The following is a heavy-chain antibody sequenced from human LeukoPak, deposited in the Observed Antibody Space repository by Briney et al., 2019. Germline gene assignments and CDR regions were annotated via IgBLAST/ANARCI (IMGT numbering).Heavy chain of an antibody. J-gene: IGHJ6*02. Sequence: GGSLRLSCAASGFTFSDYYMSWIRQAPGKGLEWVPYISSSGSTIYYADSVKGRFTISRDNAKNSLYLQMNSLRAEDTAVYYCARVLPDGYSYYYGMDVWGQGTTVTVSS. CDR2: ISSSGSTI. D-gene: IGHD1-14*01. CDR1: GFTFSDYY. V-gene: IGHV3-11*01. CDR3: ARVLPDGYSYYYGMDV.